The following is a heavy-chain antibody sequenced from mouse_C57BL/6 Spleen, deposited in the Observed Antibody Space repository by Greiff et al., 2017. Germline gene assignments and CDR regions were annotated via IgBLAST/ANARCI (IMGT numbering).Heavy chain of an antibody. D-gene: IGHD1-1*01. CDR1: GYTFTDSE. V-gene: IGHV1-15*01. CDR2: IDTETGGT. Sequence: QVQLQQSGAELVRPGASVTLSCKASGYTFTDSEMHWVKQTPVPGLEWIGAIDTETGGTAYNQKFKGKAILTADKSSSTAYMELRSLTSEDSAVYYCTRYCYGSSYRFAYWGQGTLVTVSA. J-gene: IGHJ3*01. CDR3: TRYCYGSSYRFAY.